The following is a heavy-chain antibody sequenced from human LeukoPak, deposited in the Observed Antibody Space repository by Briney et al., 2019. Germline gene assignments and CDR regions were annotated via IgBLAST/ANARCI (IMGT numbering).Heavy chain of an antibody. Sequence: ETLSLTCAXYGGSFSGYYWSWIRQPPGKGLEWIGEINHSGSTNYNPSLKSRVTISVDTSKNQFSLKLSSVTAADTAVYYCARRHYYDSSADYWGQGTLVTVSS. V-gene: IGHV4-34*01. CDR2: INHSGST. J-gene: IGHJ4*02. CDR3: ARRHYYDSSADY. CDR1: GGSFSGYY. D-gene: IGHD3-22*01.